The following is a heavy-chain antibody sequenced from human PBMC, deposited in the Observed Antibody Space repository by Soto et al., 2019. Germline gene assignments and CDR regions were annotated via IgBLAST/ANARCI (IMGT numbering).Heavy chain of an antibody. Sequence: GGSLRLSCVTSGFTFTKYSMNWVRQAPGKGLEWVSSISSSSSYIYYSDSVKGRFTISRDNAKSTLYLQMNSLRAEDTAVYYCARDAIKSPGINYYGMDVWGQGTTVTVSS. CDR2: ISSSSSYI. CDR1: GFTFTKYS. CDR3: ARDAIKSPGINYYGMDV. J-gene: IGHJ6*02. V-gene: IGHV3-21*06.